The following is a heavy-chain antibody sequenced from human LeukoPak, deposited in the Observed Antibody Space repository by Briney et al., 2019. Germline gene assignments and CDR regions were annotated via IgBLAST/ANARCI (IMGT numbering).Heavy chain of an antibody. CDR2: IGPKNGDT. CDR3: VRDHASSYDY. V-gene: IGHV1-2*02. J-gene: IGHJ4*02. D-gene: IGHD1-26*01. Sequence: ASVKVSCKASGYTFTDYYIHCVRQAPGQGLEWMGWIGPKNGDTHYAQRFQGRLTMARDTSITTAFIELSRLTSDDTAVYYCVRDHASSYDYWGQGTLVTVSS. CDR1: GYTFTDYY.